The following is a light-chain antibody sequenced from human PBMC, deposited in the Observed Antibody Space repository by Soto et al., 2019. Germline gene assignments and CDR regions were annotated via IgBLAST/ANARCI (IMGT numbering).Light chain of an antibody. CDR2: EVS. J-gene: IGLJ3*02. Sequence: QSVLTQPASVSGSPGQSITISCTGTSSDVGGYKYVSWYQHHPGKAPKLIIYEVSNRPSGVSDRFSGSKSGNTASLTISGLQAEDEADYYCNSYTTSTSLVFGGGTKLTVL. CDR3: NSYTTSTSLV. CDR1: SSDVGGYKY. V-gene: IGLV2-14*01.